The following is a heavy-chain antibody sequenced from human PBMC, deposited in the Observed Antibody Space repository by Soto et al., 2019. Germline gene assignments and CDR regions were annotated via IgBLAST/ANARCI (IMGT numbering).Heavy chain of an antibody. CDR1: GVSFSSYA. Sequence: GGALTLSCAASGVSFSSYAMSWVCQAPGKGLEWVSGISGSGGSTYYADSVKGRFTISRYNSKNTLYLQMNSLRAEDTAVYYCAKNEARLDYYCMDVWGQGTTVTVSS. CDR3: AKNEARLDYYCMDV. V-gene: IGHV3-23*01. J-gene: IGHJ6*02. CDR2: ISGSGGST. D-gene: IGHD1-1*01.